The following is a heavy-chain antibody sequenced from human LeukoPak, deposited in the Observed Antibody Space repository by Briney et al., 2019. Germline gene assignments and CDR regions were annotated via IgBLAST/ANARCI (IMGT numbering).Heavy chain of an antibody. D-gene: IGHD3-22*01. V-gene: IGHV1-24*01. CDR3: ATTPYYYDSSGSGYY. Sequence: ASVKVSCKVSGYTLTELSMHWVRQAPGKGLEWMGGFDPEDGETIYAQKFQGRVTMTEDTSTDTAYMELSSLRSEDTAVYYCATTPYYYDSSGSGYYWGQGTLVTVPS. CDR1: GYTLTELS. J-gene: IGHJ4*02. CDR2: FDPEDGET.